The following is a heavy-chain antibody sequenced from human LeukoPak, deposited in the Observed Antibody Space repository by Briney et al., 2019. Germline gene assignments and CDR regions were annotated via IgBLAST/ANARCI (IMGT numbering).Heavy chain of an antibody. CDR2: SASGGGT. CDR1: GFTFSSYA. CDR3: ARDLGY. V-gene: IGHV3-23*01. Sequence: PGGSLRLSCVASGFTFSSYAMSWVRQAPGKGLEWVSFSASGGGTNYADSVKGRFTISRDNSKNTLYLQMNSLRAEDTAVYYCARDLGYWGQGTLVTVSS. J-gene: IGHJ4*02.